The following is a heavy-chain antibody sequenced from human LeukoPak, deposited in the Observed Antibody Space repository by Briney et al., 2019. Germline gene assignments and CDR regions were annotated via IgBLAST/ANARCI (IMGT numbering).Heavy chain of an antibody. Sequence: GGSLRLSCAASGFTFSNYAMSWVRQAPGKGLEWVSAISGSGTSTYYADSVKGRFTISRDNSKNTLYLQMNSLRAEDTAVYYCAKAPHDYGDYLAAFDIWGQGTMVTVSS. CDR3: AKAPHDYGDYLAAFDI. D-gene: IGHD4-17*01. CDR1: GFTFSNYA. CDR2: ISGSGTST. J-gene: IGHJ3*02. V-gene: IGHV3-23*01.